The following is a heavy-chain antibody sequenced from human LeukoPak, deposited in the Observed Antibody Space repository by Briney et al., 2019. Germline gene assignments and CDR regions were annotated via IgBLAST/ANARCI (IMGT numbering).Heavy chain of an antibody. J-gene: IGHJ3*02. CDR2: ISSTGGTI. CDR1: GFTFSNYL. CDR3: ARGYSRAAFDI. D-gene: IGHD2-15*01. Sequence: GGSLRLSCVGSGFTFSNYLMNWVRQAPGKGLEWVSFISSTGGTIYYADAVKGRFTVSRDNAKNSLLLQMNSLRAEDTALYYCARGYSRAAFDIWGQGTMVTVSS. V-gene: IGHV3-48*01.